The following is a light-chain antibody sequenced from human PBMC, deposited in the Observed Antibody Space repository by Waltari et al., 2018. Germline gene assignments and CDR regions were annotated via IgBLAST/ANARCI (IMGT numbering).Light chain of an antibody. J-gene: IGLJ1*01. CDR1: SSDVGNYNL. V-gene: IGLV2-23*01. CDR3: CSYVGLGTYV. Sequence: QSGLAQPASASGSPGQSITITCTGTSSDVGNYNLVSWYQQRPGKAPRLLIYEGIRRAPGTSVLFSASRSGNTASLSISGLQAQEDEADYYCCSYVGLGTYVFGTGTKVTV. CDR2: EGI.